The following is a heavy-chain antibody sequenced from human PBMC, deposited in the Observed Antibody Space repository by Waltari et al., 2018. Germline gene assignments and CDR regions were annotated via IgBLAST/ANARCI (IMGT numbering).Heavy chain of an antibody. J-gene: IGHJ4*02. Sequence: EVQLVESGGGLVQPGGSLRLSCAASGFTFSSYSMNWVRQAPGKGLEWGSYISSSSSTIYYADSVKGRFTISRDNAKNSLYLQMNSLRAEDTAVYYCARDRRAVAGTVDYWGQGTLVTVSS. CDR1: GFTFSSYS. D-gene: IGHD6-19*01. CDR2: ISSSSSTI. V-gene: IGHV3-48*04. CDR3: ARDRRAVAGTVDY.